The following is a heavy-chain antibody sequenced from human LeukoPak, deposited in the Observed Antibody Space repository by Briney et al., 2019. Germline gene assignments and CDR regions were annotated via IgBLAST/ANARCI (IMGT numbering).Heavy chain of an antibody. V-gene: IGHV4-31*03. CDR1: GGSISSGGYY. D-gene: IGHD3-16*02. CDR2: IYYSGST. Sequence: SETLSLTCTVSGGSISSGGYYWSWIRQHPGKGLEWIGYIYYSGSTYYNPSLKSRVTISVDTSKNQLSLKLSSVTAEDTAVSYCARGTMITFGGVIRWYFDYWGQGTLVTVSS. J-gene: IGHJ4*02. CDR3: ARGTMITFGGVIRWYFDY.